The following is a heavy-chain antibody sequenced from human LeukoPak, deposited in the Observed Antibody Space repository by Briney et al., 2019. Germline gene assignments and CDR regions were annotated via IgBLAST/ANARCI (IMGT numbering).Heavy chain of an antibody. CDR2: INPSGGST. Sequence: ASVKVSCKASGYTFTSYAMHWVRQAPGQGLEWMGIINPSGGSTSYTQKFQGRVTMTRDTSTSTVYMELSSLRSEDTAVYYCAREGFPPKISDFWSGLGPYYYYGMDVWGQGTTVTVSS. CDR1: GYTFTSYA. V-gene: IGHV1-46*01. D-gene: IGHD3-3*01. CDR3: AREGFPPKISDFWSGLGPYYYYGMDV. J-gene: IGHJ6*02.